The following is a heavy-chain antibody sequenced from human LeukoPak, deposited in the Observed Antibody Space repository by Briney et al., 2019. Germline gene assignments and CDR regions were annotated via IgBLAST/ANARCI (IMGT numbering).Heavy chain of an antibody. D-gene: IGHD3-22*01. Sequence: GAAERVYCAASGYTFTDYHIHWVRQAPGQGLEWLGWITPKNGGTKYARKFWRKFTLTEDTSSGTAYMELSRLTSDDTAVYYCARVLHDRSALGFFYYYMDVWGKGTTVIVSS. J-gene: IGHJ6*03. CDR3: ARVLHDRSALGFFYYYMDV. V-gene: IGHV1-2*02. CDR2: ITPKNGGT. CDR1: GYTFTDYH.